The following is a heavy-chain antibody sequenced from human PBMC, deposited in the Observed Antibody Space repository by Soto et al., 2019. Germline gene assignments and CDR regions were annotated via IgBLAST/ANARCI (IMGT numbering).Heavy chain of an antibody. Sequence: SETLSLTCTVSGGSISGHYWIWIRQSPGKRLEWIGYIFYTGSTNYNPSLKSRVTLSADTSKNQFSLRLSSVTAADTAVYYCARVGSSGWSPDYWGQGTLVTVSS. V-gene: IGHV4-59*11. D-gene: IGHD6-19*01. CDR2: IFYTGST. J-gene: IGHJ4*02. CDR1: GGSISGHY. CDR3: ARVGSSGWSPDY.